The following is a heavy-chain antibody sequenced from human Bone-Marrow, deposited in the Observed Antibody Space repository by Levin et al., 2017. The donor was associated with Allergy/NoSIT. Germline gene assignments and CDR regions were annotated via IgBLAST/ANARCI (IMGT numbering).Heavy chain of an antibody. D-gene: IGHD6-25*01. J-gene: IGHJ4*02. V-gene: IGHV3-30*03. CDR2: ISKDGTYK. CDR1: GFTFSDYG. Sequence: GESLKISCVASGFTFSDYGFHWVRQAPGKGLQWVAVISKDGTYKNYADSVKGRFIVSRDESKRTVSLEMKNLRTDDTAVYYCIVASGDHWGQGSLVIVSS. CDR3: IVASGDH.